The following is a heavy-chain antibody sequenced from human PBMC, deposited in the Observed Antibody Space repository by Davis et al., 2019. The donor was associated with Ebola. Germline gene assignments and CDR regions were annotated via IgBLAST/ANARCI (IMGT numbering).Heavy chain of an antibody. CDR3: AREAVTSDY. D-gene: IGHD4-17*01. V-gene: IGHV3-66*01. CDR1: GFTVSSNY. CDR2: IYSGGST. J-gene: IGHJ4*02. Sequence: GESLKISCAASGFTVSSNYMSWVRQAPGKGLEWVSVIYSGGSTYYADSVKGRFTISRDNAKNSLYLQMNSLRAEDTAVYYCAREAVTSDYWGQGTLVTVSS.